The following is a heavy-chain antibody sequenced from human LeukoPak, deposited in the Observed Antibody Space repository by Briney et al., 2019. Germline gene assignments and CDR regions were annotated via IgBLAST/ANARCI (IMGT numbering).Heavy chain of an antibody. J-gene: IGHJ4*02. CDR1: GFTFSYSS. Sequence: SVKVFCKASGFTFSYSSMQWGRQARGQRLEWIGWIVVGSGTTIYAEKFQERGIITRDMSTSTAYMELSSLRSEDTAVYYCAADSGNYGSGTHIPDHWGQGTLVTVSS. CDR3: AADSGNYGSGTHIPDH. V-gene: IGHV1-58*02. D-gene: IGHD3-10*01. CDR2: IVVGSGTT.